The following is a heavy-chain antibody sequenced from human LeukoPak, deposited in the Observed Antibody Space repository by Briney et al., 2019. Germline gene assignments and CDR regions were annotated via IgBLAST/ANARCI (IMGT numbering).Heavy chain of an antibody. V-gene: IGHV4-39*01. CDR1: GDSISSSSYY. CDR2: IYYCGST. Sequence: SETLSLTCTVSGDSISSSSYYWGWIRKPPGKGLEWIGSIYYCGSTYYNPSLKSRVTISVDTSKNQFSLKLSSVTAADTAVYSCASHDFWSGYPKFDYWGQGTLVTVSS. D-gene: IGHD3-3*01. CDR3: ASHDFWSGYPKFDY. J-gene: IGHJ4*02.